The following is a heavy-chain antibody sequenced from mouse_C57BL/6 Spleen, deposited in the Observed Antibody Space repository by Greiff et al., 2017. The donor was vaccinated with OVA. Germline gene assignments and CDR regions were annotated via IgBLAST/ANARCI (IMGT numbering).Heavy chain of an antibody. Sequence: QVQLQQPGAELVRPGSSVKLSCKASGYTFTSYWMDWVKQRPGQGLEWIGNIYPSDSETHYNQTFKDKATLTVDKSSSTAYMQLSSLTSEDSAVYYCARPGSRGDFAYWGQGTLVTVSA. J-gene: IGHJ3*01. CDR1: GYTFTSYW. V-gene: IGHV1-61*01. D-gene: IGHD1-1*01. CDR2: IYPSDSET. CDR3: ARPGSRGDFAY.